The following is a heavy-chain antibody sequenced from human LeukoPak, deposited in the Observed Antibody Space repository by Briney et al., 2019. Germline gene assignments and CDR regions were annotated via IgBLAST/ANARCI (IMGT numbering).Heavy chain of an antibody. J-gene: IGHJ4*02. D-gene: IGHD2-2*01. CDR2: ISAYNGNT. Sequence: ASVKVSCKASGYTFTSYGINWVRQAPGQGLEWMGWISAYNGNTNYARKFQGRVTMTTDTSTSTAYMELRNLRSDDTAMYYCARRYCSSTSCLMKAYYFDYWGQGTLVTVSS. CDR3: ARRYCSSTSCLMKAYYFDY. V-gene: IGHV1-18*01. CDR1: GYTFTSYG.